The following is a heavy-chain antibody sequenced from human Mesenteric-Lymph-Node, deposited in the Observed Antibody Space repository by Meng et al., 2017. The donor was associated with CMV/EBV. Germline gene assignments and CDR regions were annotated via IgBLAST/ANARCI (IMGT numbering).Heavy chain of an antibody. D-gene: IGHD4-17*01. J-gene: IGHJ5*02. CDR1: GAISSSNW. CDR3: ARDGATVTTGIVSWFDP. V-gene: IGHV4-4*02. CDR2: IYHSGST. Sequence: GAISSSNWWSWVRQPPGKGLEWIGEIYHSGSTNYNPSLKSRVTISVDKSKNQFSLKLSSVTAADTAVYYCARDGATVTTGIVSWFDPWGQGTLVTVSS.